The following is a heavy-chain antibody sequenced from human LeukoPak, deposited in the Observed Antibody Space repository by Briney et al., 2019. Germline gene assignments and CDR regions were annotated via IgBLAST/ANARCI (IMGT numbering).Heavy chain of an antibody. J-gene: IGHJ4*02. CDR1: GGSIVSGNYY. Sequence: SQTLSLTCTVSGGSIVSGNYYWIWIRQPAGKGLEWIGRIYSTGSANYNPSLKSRVTISVDTSKNQFSVKLSSVTAADTAVYYCARSPVVVPAAIWVYFDYWGQGTPVTVSS. CDR3: ARSPVVVPAAIWVYFDY. CDR2: IYSTGSA. D-gene: IGHD2-2*01. V-gene: IGHV4-61*02.